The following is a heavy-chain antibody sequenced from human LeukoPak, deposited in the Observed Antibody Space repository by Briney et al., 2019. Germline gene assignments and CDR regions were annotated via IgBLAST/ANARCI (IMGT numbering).Heavy chain of an antibody. J-gene: IGHJ5*02. CDR3: ARVAGYCSSTSCPIVFDP. Sequence: KPSETLSLTCTVSGGSISSGGYYWSWIRQHPGKGLEWIGYIYHSGSTYYDPSLKSRVTISVDRSKNQFSLKLSSVTAADTAVYYCARVAGYCSSTSCPIVFDPWGQGTLVTVSS. CDR1: GGSISSGGYY. CDR2: IYHSGST. V-gene: IGHV4-30-2*01. D-gene: IGHD2-2*01.